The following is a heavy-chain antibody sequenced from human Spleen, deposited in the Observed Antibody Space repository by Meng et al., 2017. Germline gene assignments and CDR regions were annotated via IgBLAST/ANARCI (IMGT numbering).Heavy chain of an antibody. J-gene: IGHJ4*02. Sequence: QVQLQQWGAVLLKTSETLSLTCVVSGGSFSDYYWSWIRQPPGKGLEWIGEINHSGSTTYNPSLESRATISVDTSQNNLSLKLSSVTAADSAVYYCARGPTTMAHDFDYWRQGTLVTVSS. CDR1: GGSFSDYY. CDR2: INHSGST. D-gene: IGHD4-11*01. V-gene: IGHV4-34*01. CDR3: ARGPTTMAHDFDY.